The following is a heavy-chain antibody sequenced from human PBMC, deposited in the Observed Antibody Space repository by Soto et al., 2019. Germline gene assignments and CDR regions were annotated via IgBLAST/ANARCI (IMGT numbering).Heavy chain of an antibody. CDR3: ARDLTVTGAFDI. Sequence: ESGGGLVQPGGSLRLSCAASGFTFSSYSMNWVRQAPGKGLEWVSYIIISSSTRYYADSVKGRFTISRDNAKNSLYLQMNSLRDEDTAVYYCARDLTVTGAFDIWGQGTMVTVSS. J-gene: IGHJ3*02. CDR1: GFTFSSYS. D-gene: IGHD5-18*01. CDR2: IIISSSTR. V-gene: IGHV3-48*02.